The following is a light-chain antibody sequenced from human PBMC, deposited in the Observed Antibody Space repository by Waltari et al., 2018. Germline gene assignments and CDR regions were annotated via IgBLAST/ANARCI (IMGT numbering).Light chain of an antibody. CDR3: GTWDSSLSGGV. J-gene: IGLJ2*01. CDR1: SPNIGNNY. V-gene: IGLV1-51*01. CDR2: DNN. Sequence: QSVLTQPPSVSAAPGQKVIISCPGSSPNIGNNYVPWHQQFPGTAPKLLIFDNNKRPSGIPDRFSGSKSGTSATLGITGLQTGDEADYYCGTWDSSLSGGVFGGGTKLTVL.